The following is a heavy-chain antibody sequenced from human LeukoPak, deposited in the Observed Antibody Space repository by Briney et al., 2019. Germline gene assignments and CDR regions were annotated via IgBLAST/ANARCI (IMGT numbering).Heavy chain of an antibody. D-gene: IGHD3-22*01. J-gene: IGHJ4*02. CDR2: INPNSGGT. V-gene: IGHV1-2*02. Sequence: GASVKVSCKASGYTFTGYYMHWVRQAPGQGLEWMGWINPNSGGTNYAQKFQGRVTMTRDTSISTAYMELSRLRSDDTAVYYCARGTYYYDSSGYYLFDYWGQGTLVTVSS. CDR3: ARGTYYYDSSGYYLFDY. CDR1: GYTFTGYY.